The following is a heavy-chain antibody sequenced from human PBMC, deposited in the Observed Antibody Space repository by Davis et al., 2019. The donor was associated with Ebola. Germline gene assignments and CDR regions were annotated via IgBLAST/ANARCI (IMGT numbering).Heavy chain of an antibody. D-gene: IGHD6-19*01. CDR1: GFTFSSYA. Sequence: GESLKISCAASGFTFSSYAMSWVRQAPGKGLEWVSSISSSSSYIYYADSVKGRFTISGDNAKNSLYLQMNSLRAEDTAVYYCARDQGKGWSWYYYGMDVWGQGTTVTVSS. CDR2: ISSSSSYI. CDR3: ARDQGKGWSWYYYGMDV. J-gene: IGHJ6*02. V-gene: IGHV3-21*01.